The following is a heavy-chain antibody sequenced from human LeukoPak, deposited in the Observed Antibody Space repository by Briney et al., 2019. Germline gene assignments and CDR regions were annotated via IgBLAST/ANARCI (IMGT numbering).Heavy chain of an antibody. Sequence: PGGSLRLSCAASEFAVTSNYMTWVRQAPGKGLEWVSLIHSDGDTFYADSVKGRFTISRDNSKNTLYLQMNSLRVEDAAVYYCAGETHWGPESYWGQGTLVTVSS. J-gene: IGHJ4*02. CDR2: IHSDGDT. D-gene: IGHD7-27*01. V-gene: IGHV3-66*01. CDR3: AGETHWGPESY. CDR1: EFAVTSNY.